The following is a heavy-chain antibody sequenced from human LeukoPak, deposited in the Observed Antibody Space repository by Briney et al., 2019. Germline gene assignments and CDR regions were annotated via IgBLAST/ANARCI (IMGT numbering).Heavy chain of an antibody. CDR3: ARVVPRAIAAAGTTSGGWFDP. CDR1: GYTFTSYG. J-gene: IGHJ5*02. CDR2: ISAYNGNT. V-gene: IGHV1-18*01. D-gene: IGHD6-13*01. Sequence: ASVKVSCKASGYTFTSYGISWVRQAPGQGLEWMGWISAYNGNTNYAQKLQGRATMTTDTSTSTAYMELRSLRSDDTAVYYCARVVPRAIAAAGTTSGGWFDPWGQGTLVTVSS.